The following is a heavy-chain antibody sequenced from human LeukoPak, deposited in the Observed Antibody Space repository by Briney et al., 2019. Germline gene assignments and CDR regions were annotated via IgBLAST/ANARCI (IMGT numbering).Heavy chain of an antibody. D-gene: IGHD3-10*01. Sequence: SETLSLTCTVSGGSISSGDYYWSWIRQPPGKGLEWIGYIYYSGSTYYNPSLKSRVTISVDTSKNQFSLKLSSVTAADTAVYYCARGVPPYGSGSYSDYWGQGTLVTVSS. CDR1: GGSISSGDYY. CDR2: IYYSGST. J-gene: IGHJ4*02. CDR3: ARGVPPYGSGSYSDY. V-gene: IGHV4-30-4*01.